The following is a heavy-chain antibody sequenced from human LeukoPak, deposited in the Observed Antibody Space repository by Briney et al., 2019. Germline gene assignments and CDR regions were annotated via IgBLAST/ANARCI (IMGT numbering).Heavy chain of an antibody. J-gene: IGHJ4*02. CDR1: GFTFSSYG. V-gene: IGHV3-23*01. D-gene: IGHD3-10*01. CDR3: AKEEDEMVRGNPEIDY. Sequence: GGTLRLSCAASGFTFSSYGMSWVRQAPGKGLEWVSAISGSGGSTYYADSVKGRFTISRYNSKNTLYLQMNSLRAEDTAVYYCAKEEDEMVRGNPEIDYWGQGTLVTVSS. CDR2: ISGSGGST.